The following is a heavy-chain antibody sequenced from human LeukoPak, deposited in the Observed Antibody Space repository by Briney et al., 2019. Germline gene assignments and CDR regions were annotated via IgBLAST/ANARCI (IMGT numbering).Heavy chain of an antibody. J-gene: IGHJ4*02. CDR1: GGSISSSNW. V-gene: IGHV4-4*02. D-gene: IGHD3-10*01. Sequence: NPSETLSLTCAVSGGSISSSNWWSWVRQPPGKGLEWIGEIYHSGSTNYNPSLKSRVTISVDKSKNQFSLKLSSVTAADTAVYYCARDTYYYGSGSYLDYWGQGTLVTVSS. CDR2: IYHSGST. CDR3: ARDTYYYGSGSYLDY.